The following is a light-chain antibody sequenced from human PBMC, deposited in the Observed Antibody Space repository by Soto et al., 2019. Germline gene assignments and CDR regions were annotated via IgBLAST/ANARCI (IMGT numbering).Light chain of an antibody. Sequence: EIVLTQSPAALSVSPGERATLSCRASQSVGSPLAWDQHKPCQAPRLLIDAATTAATGTPGMFSGSGSETEFTLTSSRLQSEDFAVYYCQQYYNWPLTFGGGTKVDIK. CDR2: AAT. J-gene: IGKJ4*01. CDR1: QSVGSP. V-gene: IGKV3D-15*01. CDR3: QQYYNWPLT.